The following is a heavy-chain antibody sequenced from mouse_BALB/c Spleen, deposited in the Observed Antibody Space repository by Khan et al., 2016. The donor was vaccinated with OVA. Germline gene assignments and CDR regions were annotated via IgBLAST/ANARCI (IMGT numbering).Heavy chain of an antibody. D-gene: IGHD1-1*01. Sequence: QVQLKESGPGLVAPSPTLSITCTVSGFSLSCYGVHWVRQPPGKGLEWLGVIWAGGSTNHNSAPFSSLSISKVNSKSQVFLKLNSLLTDDNAMYYCARAFYDGDGFAYWGQGTLVTVAA. J-gene: IGHJ3*01. CDR2: IWAGGST. CDR1: GFSLSCYG. V-gene: IGHV2-9*02. CDR3: ARAFYDGDGFAY.